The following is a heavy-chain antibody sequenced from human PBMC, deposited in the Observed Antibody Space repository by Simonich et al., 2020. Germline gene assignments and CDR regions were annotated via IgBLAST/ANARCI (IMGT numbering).Heavy chain of an antibody. CDR1: GYTFTGYY. D-gene: IGHD2-2*01. CDR3: ARDPVVPAAIRNAFDI. Sequence: QVQLVQSGAEVKKPGASVKVSCKASGYTFTGYYMHWGRQAPGQGLGWRGRINPNRWGTNYAQKFQGRVTMTRDTSISTAYMGLSRLRSDDTAVYYCARDPVVPAAIRNAFDIWGQGTMVTVSS. CDR2: INPNRWGT. J-gene: IGHJ3*02. V-gene: IGHV1-2*02.